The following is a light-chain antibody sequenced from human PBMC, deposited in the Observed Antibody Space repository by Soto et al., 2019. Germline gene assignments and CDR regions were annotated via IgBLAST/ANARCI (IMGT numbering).Light chain of an antibody. J-gene: IGLJ1*01. CDR2: EVS. CDR3: SSYSSGSTLYV. Sequence: QSALTQPASVSGSPGQSITISCTGTSSDVGDYNYVSWYQHHPGKAPKLMIYEVSNRPSGVSNRFSGSKSGNTASLTISGLQADDEAEYYCSSYSSGSTLYVFGTGTKLTVL. CDR1: SSDVGDYNY. V-gene: IGLV2-14*01.